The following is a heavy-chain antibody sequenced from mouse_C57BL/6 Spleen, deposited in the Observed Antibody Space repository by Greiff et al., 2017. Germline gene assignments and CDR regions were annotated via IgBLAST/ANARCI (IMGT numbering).Heavy chain of an antibody. CDR3: ARQYDGYYVGYFDV. J-gene: IGHJ1*03. D-gene: IGHD2-3*01. Sequence: EVQLQQSGPELVKPGASVKIPCKASGYTFTDYNMDWVKQSHGKSLEWIGDINPNNGGTIYNQKFKGKATLTVDKSSSTAYMELRSLTSEDTAVYYCARQYDGYYVGYFDVWGTGTTVTVSS. CDR2: INPNNGGT. CDR1: GYTFTDYN. V-gene: IGHV1-18*01.